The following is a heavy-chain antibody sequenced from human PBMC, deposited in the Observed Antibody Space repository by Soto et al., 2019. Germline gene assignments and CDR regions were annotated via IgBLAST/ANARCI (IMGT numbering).Heavy chain of an antibody. CDR1: GGSISSSSYY. D-gene: IGHD3-3*01. J-gene: IGHJ6*03. Sequence: SETLSLTCTVSGGSISSSSYYWGWIRQPPGKGLEWIGSIYYSGSTYYNPSLKSRVTISVDTSKNQFSLKLSSVTAADTAVYYCARGVSYYDFWSGYYKFSDYYYMDVWGKGTTVTVSS. V-gene: IGHV4-39*07. CDR3: ARGVSYYDFWSGYYKFSDYYYMDV. CDR2: IYYSGST.